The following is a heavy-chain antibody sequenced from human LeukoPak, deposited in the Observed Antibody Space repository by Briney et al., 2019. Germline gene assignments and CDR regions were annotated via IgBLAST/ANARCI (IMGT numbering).Heavy chain of an antibody. CDR3: ARDSLRYPGH. CDR2: MNPNSGNT. J-gene: IGHJ4*02. CDR1: EYTFTSYD. Sequence: ASVKVSCKASEYTFTSYDINWVRQATGQGLEWMGWMNPNSGNTGYAQKFQGRVTMTRDTSISTAYMELSSLTSEDTAVYYCARDSLRYPGHWGQGTLVTVSS. D-gene: IGHD3-9*01. V-gene: IGHV1-8*01.